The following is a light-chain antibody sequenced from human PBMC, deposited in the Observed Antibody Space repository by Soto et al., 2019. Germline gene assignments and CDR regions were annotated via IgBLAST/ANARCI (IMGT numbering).Light chain of an antibody. J-gene: IGLJ2*01. Sequence: QSVLTQPPSVSGAPGQRVTISCTGSRPNIGAGYGVHWYQQLPGTAPKLLIFDNTNRPSGVPDRFSGSKSGTAASLAITGLQAEDESDYYCQSFDSSLSSSVFGGGTKLTVL. CDR2: DNT. CDR3: QSFDSSLSSSV. V-gene: IGLV1-40*01. CDR1: RPNIGAGYG.